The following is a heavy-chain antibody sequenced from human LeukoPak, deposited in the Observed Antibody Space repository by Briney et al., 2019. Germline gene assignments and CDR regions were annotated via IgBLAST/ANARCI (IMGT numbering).Heavy chain of an antibody. CDR1: GGTFNSYA. Sequence: SVKVSCKASGGTFNSYAISWVRQAPGQGLEWMGGILPIFGTANYPQKFQGRVTITTDESTRPAYMELSSLRPEDTAVYYCARLGMSDPLVYWGQGTLVTVSS. D-gene: IGHD2-8*02. J-gene: IGHJ4*02. CDR3: ARLGMSDPLVY. V-gene: IGHV1-69*05. CDR2: ILPIFGTA.